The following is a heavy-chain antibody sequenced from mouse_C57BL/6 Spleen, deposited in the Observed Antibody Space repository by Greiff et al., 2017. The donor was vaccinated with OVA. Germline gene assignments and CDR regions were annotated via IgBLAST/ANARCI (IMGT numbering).Heavy chain of an antibody. CDR1: GYTFTSYW. J-gene: IGHJ2*01. CDR3: ATGNYYGSFDY. V-gene: IGHV1-64*01. Sequence: VQLQQSGAELVKPGASVKLSCKASGYTFTSYWMHWVKQRPGQGLEWIGMIHPNSGSTNYNEKFKSKATLTVDKSSSTAYMQLSSLTSEDSAVYYCATGNYYGSFDYWGQGTTLTVSS. D-gene: IGHD1-1*01. CDR2: IHPNSGST.